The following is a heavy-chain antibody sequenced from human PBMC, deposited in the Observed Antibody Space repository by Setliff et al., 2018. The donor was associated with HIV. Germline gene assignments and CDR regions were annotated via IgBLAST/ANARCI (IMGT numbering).Heavy chain of an antibody. V-gene: IGHV4-38-2*01. J-gene: IGHJ3*02. Sequence: SETLSLTCAVSGYSISSGYYWGWIRQPPGRGLEWIGNIYHSGGTHYNPSLRSRVTISVDTSKNHFSLKLSSVTAADTAVYYCARRLKTTGYSSSWYSTSAFDIWGQGTMVTVSS. CDR2: IYHSGGT. D-gene: IGHD6-13*01. CDR3: ARRLKTTGYSSSWYSTSAFDI. CDR1: GYSISSGYY.